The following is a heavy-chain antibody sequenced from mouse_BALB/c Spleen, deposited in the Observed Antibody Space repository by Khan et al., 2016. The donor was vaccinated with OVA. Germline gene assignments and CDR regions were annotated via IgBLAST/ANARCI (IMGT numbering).Heavy chain of an antibody. Sequence: QIQLVQSGPELKKPGETVKISCKASGYTFTNYGMNWVKQAPGKGLKWMGWINTYTGEPTYADDFKGRFAFSLETSASPAYLQINNLKNEDTATYFGARPPYFSYVMVFWGQGTSITVSS. D-gene: IGHD2-10*01. CDR2: INTYTGEP. CDR1: GYTFTNYG. CDR3: ARPPYFSYVMVF. V-gene: IGHV9-3-1*01. J-gene: IGHJ4*01.